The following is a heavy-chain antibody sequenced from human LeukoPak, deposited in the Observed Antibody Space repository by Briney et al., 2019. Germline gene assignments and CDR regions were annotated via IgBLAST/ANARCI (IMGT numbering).Heavy chain of an antibody. Sequence: SETLSLTCTVSGGSISSSSYYWRWIRQPPGKGLEWIGSIYYSGSTYYNPSLKSRVTISVDTSKNQFSLKLSSVTAADTAVYYCARDGVWGKGTTVTVSS. CDR1: GGSISSSSYY. CDR3: ARDGV. J-gene: IGHJ6*04. V-gene: IGHV4-39*07. CDR2: IYYSGST.